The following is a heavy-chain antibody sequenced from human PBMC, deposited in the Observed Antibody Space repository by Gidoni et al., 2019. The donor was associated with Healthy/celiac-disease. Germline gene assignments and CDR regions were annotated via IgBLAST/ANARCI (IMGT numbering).Heavy chain of an antibody. Sequence: EVQLVESGGGLVQPGRSLRLSCAASGFTFDDYAMHWVRQAPGKGLELVSGISLNSGSIGDADSVKGRFTISRDDAKNSLYLQMNSLRAEDTALYYCAKDSLPFYDFWSGSTFDYWGQGTLVTVSS. D-gene: IGHD3-3*01. V-gene: IGHV3-9*01. CDR3: AKDSLPFYDFWSGSTFDY. CDR2: ISLNSGSI. CDR1: GFTFDDYA. J-gene: IGHJ4*02.